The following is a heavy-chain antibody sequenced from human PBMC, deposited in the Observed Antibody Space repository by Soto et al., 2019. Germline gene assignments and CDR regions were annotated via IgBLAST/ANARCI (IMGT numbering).Heavy chain of an antibody. CDR3: ARAIVATKDAFDI. CDR2: INPNSGGT. CDR1: GYTFTGYY. J-gene: IGHJ3*02. D-gene: IGHD5-12*01. V-gene: IGHV1-2*04. Sequence: GASVKVSCKASGYTFTGYYMHWVRQAPGQGLEWMGWINPNSGGTNYAQKFQGWVTMTRDTSISTAYMELSRLRSDDTAVYYCARAIVATKDAFDIWGQGTMVTVSS.